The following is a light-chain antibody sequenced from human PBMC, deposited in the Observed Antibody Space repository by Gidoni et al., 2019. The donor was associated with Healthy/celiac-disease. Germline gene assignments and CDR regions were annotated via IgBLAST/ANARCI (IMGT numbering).Light chain of an antibody. CDR1: QSVSSY. J-gene: IGKJ4*01. CDR2: GAS. Sequence: EIVLTQSTSTLSLSPGERATLSCRASQSVSSYLAWYQQKPGQAPRLLIYGASNRATCIPARFSGSGSGTDFTLTISSLEPEDFAVYYCQQRSNWPLTFGGGTKVEIK. CDR3: QQRSNWPLT. V-gene: IGKV3-11*01.